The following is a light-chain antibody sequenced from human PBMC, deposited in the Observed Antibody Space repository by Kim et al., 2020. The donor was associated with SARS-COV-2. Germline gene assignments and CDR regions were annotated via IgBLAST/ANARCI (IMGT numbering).Light chain of an antibody. CDR1: QSVLYSSNNKNY. Sequence: RATINCKSSQSVLYSSNNKNYLAWYQQKPGQPPKLLIYWASTRESGVPDRFSGSGSGTDFTLTISSLQAEDVAVYYCQQYYSTPHTFGRGTKLEI. V-gene: IGKV4-1*01. CDR3: QQYYSTPHT. J-gene: IGKJ2*01. CDR2: WAS.